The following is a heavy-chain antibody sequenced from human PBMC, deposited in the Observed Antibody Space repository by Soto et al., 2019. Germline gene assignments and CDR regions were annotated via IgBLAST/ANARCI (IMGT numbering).Heavy chain of an antibody. CDR3: ATSLALLWFGQPNYFDY. J-gene: IGHJ4*02. CDR2: ISGSGGST. D-gene: IGHD3-10*01. CDR1: GFTFSSYA. V-gene: IGHV3-23*01. Sequence: EVQLLESGGGLVQPGGSLRLSCAASGFTFSSYAMSWVRQAPGKGLEWVSAISGSGGSTYYADSVKGRFTISRDNSKNTLYLQMNSLRAEDTAVYYCATSLALLWFGQPNYFDYWGQGTLVTVSS.